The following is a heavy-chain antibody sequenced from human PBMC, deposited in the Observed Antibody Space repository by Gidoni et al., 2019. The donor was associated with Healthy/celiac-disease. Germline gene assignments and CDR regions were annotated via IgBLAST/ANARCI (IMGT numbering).Heavy chain of an antibody. D-gene: IGHD5-18*01. CDR3: ARAGGYSYGYGFDY. V-gene: IGHV4-34*01. CDR2: INHSGST. J-gene: IGHJ4*02. CDR1: GGSFSGYY. Sequence: QVQLQQWGAGVLKPSETLSLTGAVYGGSFSGYYWSWIRQPPGTGLEWIGEINHSGSTNYNPSLKSRVTISVDTSKHQFSLKLSSVTAADTAVYYCARAGGYSYGYGFDYWGQGTLVTVSS.